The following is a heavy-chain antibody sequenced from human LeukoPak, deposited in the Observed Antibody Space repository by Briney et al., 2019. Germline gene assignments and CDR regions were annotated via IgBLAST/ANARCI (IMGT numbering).Heavy chain of an antibody. CDR2: IGTAGDT. CDR3: ARGSRYSSSIPDY. D-gene: IGHD6-6*01. CDR1: GFTFSSYD. Sequence: GGSLRLSCAASGFTFSSYDMHWVRQATGKGLEWVSAIGTAGDTYYPGSVKGRFTISRENAKNPLYLQMNSLRAGDTAVYYCARGSRYSSSIPDYWGQGTLVTVSS. J-gene: IGHJ4*02. V-gene: IGHV3-13*01.